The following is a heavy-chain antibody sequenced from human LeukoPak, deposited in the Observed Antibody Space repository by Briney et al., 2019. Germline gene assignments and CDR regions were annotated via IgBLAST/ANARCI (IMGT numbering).Heavy chain of an antibody. D-gene: IGHD6-19*01. V-gene: IGHV4-34*01. CDR3: ARTNPPGYSSGWYFHYFAY. CDR1: GGSFSGYY. J-gene: IGHJ4*02. Sequence: SETLSLTCAVYGGSFSGYYWSWIRQPPGKGLEWIGEINHSGSTNYNPSLKSRVTISVDTSKNQFSLKLRSVPAADTAVYYCARTNPPGYSSGWYFHYFAYWGQGTLVTVS. CDR2: INHSGST.